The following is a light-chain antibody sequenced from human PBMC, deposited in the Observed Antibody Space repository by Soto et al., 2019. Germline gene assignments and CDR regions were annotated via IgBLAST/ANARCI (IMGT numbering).Light chain of an antibody. CDR2: GAS. CDR3: QQYNNWPPLT. Sequence: EIVMTQSPATLSVSPGERATLSCRASQSVSSNLAWYQQKPGQAPRLLIYGASTRATGIPARFSGSGSGTAFTLTISSLQSEDFAGYYCQQYNNWPPLTFGGGTKLEIK. V-gene: IGKV3-15*01. J-gene: IGKJ4*01. CDR1: QSVSSN.